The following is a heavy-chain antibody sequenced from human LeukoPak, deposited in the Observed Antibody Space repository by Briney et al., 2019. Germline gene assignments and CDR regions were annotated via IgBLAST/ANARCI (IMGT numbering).Heavy chain of an antibody. D-gene: IGHD4-17*01. CDR1: GYSISSDYY. CDR2: VDPSGST. Sequence: KPSETLSLTCAVSGYSISSDYYWGWIRQPPGKGLEWIGNVDPSGSTYYNPPLKSRATISLDTSKKQFSLKLTSVTAADTAVYYCATVGASHYGDWYFAYWGQGTLVTVSS. J-gene: IGHJ4*02. CDR3: ATVGASHYGDWYFAY. V-gene: IGHV4-38-2*01.